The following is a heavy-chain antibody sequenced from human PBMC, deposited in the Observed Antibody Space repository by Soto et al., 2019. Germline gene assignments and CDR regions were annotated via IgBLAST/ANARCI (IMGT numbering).Heavy chain of an antibody. CDR1: GGSISSYY. J-gene: IGHJ4*02. D-gene: IGHD3-9*01. Sequence: QVQLQESGPGLVKPSETLSLTCTVSGGSISSYYWSWIRQSPGKGLEWIGYIYYSGSTNYNPSLKSRVTISVDTSKNHFSLQLSSVTAADTAVYYCARAWILTGRDYFDYWGQGTMVTVSS. V-gene: IGHV4-59*01. CDR2: IYYSGST. CDR3: ARAWILTGRDYFDY.